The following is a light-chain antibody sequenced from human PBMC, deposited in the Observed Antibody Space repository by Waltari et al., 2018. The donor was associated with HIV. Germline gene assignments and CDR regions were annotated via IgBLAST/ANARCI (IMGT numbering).Light chain of an antibody. Sequence: ELVLTPSPGTVSVSPGERATLSCRTSQSISNNLVWYQMKPGQAPRLVIYDASTRATGIPVRFSGSGSGTEFTLTIASLQSEDFAVYLCQQYNNWPRTFGQGTKVEI. J-gene: IGKJ1*01. CDR3: QQYNNWPRT. CDR2: DAS. V-gene: IGKV3-15*01. CDR1: QSISNN.